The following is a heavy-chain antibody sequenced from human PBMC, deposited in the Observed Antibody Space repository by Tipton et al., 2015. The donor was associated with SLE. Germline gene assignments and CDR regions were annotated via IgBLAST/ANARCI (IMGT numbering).Heavy chain of an antibody. CDR3: ARVEGGTPYYYDSAGFDS. CDR1: GGSISSDGSY. D-gene: IGHD3-22*01. CDR2: TDQRGRS. Sequence: TLSLTCVVSGGSISSDGSYWSWVRQPAGKGLQWIGHTDQRGRSYYNPSLKRRVTISRDTSQNQFSLTLTTVTAADTAVYYCARVEGGTPYYYDSAGFDSWGHGTLVTVSS. J-gene: IGHJ4*01. V-gene: IGHV4-61*09.